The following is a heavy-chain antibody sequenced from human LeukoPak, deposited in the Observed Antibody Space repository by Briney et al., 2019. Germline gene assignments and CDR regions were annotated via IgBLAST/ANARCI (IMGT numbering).Heavy chain of an antibody. J-gene: IGHJ4*02. V-gene: IGHV4-39*07. Sequence: IGSIYYSGSTYYNPSLKSRVTISVDTSKNQFSLKLSSVTAADTAVYYCARRVYSSDWYFDYWGQGTLVTVSS. CDR3: ARRVYSSDWYFDY. CDR2: IYYSGST. D-gene: IGHD6-19*01.